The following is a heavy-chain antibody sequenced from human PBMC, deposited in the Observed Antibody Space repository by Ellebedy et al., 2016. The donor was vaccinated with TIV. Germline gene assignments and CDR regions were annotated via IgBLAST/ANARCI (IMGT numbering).Heavy chain of an antibody. CDR1: GGSINSDNY. J-gene: IGHJ5*02. Sequence: MPSETLSLTCGVSGGSINSDNYWSWVRQSPGRGLEWIGAVCHSGHTNYNPSLRSRVSISVDKSKSQFSLRLRSMTAADTAVYYCAREEVAGEYLDPWGQGTLVTVSS. D-gene: IGHD2/OR15-2a*01. CDR3: AREEVAGEYLDP. V-gene: IGHV4-4*02. CDR2: VCHSGHT.